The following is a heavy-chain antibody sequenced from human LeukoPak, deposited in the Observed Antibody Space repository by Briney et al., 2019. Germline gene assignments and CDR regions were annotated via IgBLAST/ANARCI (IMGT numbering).Heavy chain of an antibody. V-gene: IGHV4-59*01. CDR1: GGSISSYY. J-gene: IGHJ4*02. Sequence: PSETLSLTCTVSGGSISSYYWSWIRQPPGKGLEWIGYIYYSGSTNYNPSLKSRVTISVDTSKNQFSLKLSSVTAADTAVYYCARGLTYYDAFDYWGQGTLVTVSS. D-gene: IGHD3-22*01. CDR2: IYYSGST. CDR3: ARGLTYYDAFDY.